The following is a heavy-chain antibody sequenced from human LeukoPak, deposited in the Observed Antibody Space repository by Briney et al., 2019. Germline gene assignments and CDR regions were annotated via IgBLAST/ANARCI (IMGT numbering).Heavy chain of an antibody. V-gene: IGHV1-18*01. Sequence: ASVKVSCKASAYTFTNYGITWVRQAPGQGLEWMGWISAYNGNTNYAQKLQGRVTMTTDTSTSTAYMELRSLRSDDTAVYYCARENSGGYTDYWDQGTLVSVSS. J-gene: IGHJ4*02. CDR1: AYTFTNYG. D-gene: IGHD5-12*01. CDR3: ARENSGGYTDY. CDR2: ISAYNGNT.